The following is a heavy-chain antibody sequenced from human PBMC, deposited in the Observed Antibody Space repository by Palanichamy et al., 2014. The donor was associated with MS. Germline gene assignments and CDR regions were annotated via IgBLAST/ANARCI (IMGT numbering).Heavy chain of an antibody. Sequence: QVQLQESGPGLVKPSETLSLTCTVSGGSISSYYWTWIRQPPGKGLEWIGYIYHSGTNIYYSGRKNYNPSLKSRVTISADTSKNQSSLKLSSVTAADTAVYYCARREGSSRSFDYWGQGTPVTVSS. J-gene: IGHJ4*02. V-gene: IGHV4-59*08. CDR3: ARREGSSRSFDY. D-gene: IGHD6-13*01. CDR2: IYYSGRK. CDR1: GGSISSYY.